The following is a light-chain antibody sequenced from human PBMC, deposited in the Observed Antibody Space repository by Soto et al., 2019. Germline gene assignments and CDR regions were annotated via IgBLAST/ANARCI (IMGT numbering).Light chain of an antibody. CDR2: AAS. J-gene: IGKJ4*01. V-gene: IGKV1-39*01. CDR1: QTTNNY. CDR3: QQSYSTPLT. Sequence: DIQMTQSTSSLSASFGDRVTITWRASQTTNNYLNWYQLKTGKAPKLLIYAASSLQSGVPSRFTGSGYGTDFNLTISSLQTEDFATYYCQQSYSTPLTFGGGTKVDIK.